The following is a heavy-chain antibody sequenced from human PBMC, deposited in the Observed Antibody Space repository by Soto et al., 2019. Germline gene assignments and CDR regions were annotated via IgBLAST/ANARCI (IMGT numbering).Heavy chain of an antibody. CDR2: IYHSGGT. D-gene: IGHD6-19*01. CDR3: AKNVAVAGFCLDP. CDR1: GDSISSHY. Sequence: SETLSLTCTVSGDSISSHYWSWIRQPPGKGLEWIGHIYHSGGTRYNPSLRSRVTISVDTSKHQFSLKLRSVTAADTAVYYCAKNVAVAGFCLDPWGQGILVTVSS. V-gene: IGHV4-59*11. J-gene: IGHJ5*02.